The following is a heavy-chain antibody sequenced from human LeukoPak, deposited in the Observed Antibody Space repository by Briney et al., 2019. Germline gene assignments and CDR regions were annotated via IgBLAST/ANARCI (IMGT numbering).Heavy chain of an antibody. CDR1: GFTFSSYN. J-gene: IGHJ6*03. Sequence: GGSLRLSCAASGFTFSSYNMNWVRQAPGKGLEWVSSISSTSIYIYDADSVKGRFTISRDNVKNPLYLQMNSLRAEDTAVYYCAKTGGEYSSSIYYYYYYMDVWGKGTTVTVSS. CDR3: AKTGGEYSSSIYYYYYYMDV. CDR2: ISSTSIYI. V-gene: IGHV3-21*01. D-gene: IGHD6-6*01.